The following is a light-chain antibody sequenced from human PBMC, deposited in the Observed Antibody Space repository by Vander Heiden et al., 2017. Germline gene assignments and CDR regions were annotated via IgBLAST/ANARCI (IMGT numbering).Light chain of an antibody. CDR1: DIGSLS. CDR2: NDR. Sequence: SHVLTQPPSVSVAPGQTARITRGESDIGSLSVHWYQQRPGQAPVLVVYNDRDRPSGIPERFSGSNSGNTATLTISRVEVGDEADYYCQVWVGSSDPVVGGGTKLTVL. CDR3: QVWVGSSDPV. V-gene: IGLV3-21*02. J-gene: IGLJ2*01.